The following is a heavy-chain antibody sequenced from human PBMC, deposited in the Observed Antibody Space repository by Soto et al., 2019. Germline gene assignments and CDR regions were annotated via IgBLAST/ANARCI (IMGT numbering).Heavy chain of an antibody. V-gene: IGHV3-21*01. J-gene: IGHJ4*02. D-gene: IGHD6-13*01. CDR1: GFPFSAFT. CDR2: ISSGGSFI. Sequence: EVQLVESGGGLVKPGGSLRLSCAASGFPFSAFTMNWVRQAPGKGLQWVSSISSGGSFISYADSVRGRFTISRDNAKNSLYLQVDSLRAEDTAVFFCARGSRRTFDYWGQGTLVTVSS. CDR3: ARGSRRTFDY.